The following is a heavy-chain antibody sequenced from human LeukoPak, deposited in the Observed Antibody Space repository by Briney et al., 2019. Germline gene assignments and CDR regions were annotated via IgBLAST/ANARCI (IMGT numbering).Heavy chain of an antibody. Sequence: GGSLRLSCAASGFTLSSYAMSWVRQAPGKGLEWVSAITDSGGATYYADSVKGRFTISRDNSKNTLYLQMNSLRGDDTAIYYCAKAYTRSWYAAFDIWGQGTMVTISS. CDR1: GFTLSSYA. J-gene: IGHJ3*02. CDR3: AKAYTRSWYAAFDI. V-gene: IGHV3-23*01. D-gene: IGHD6-13*01. CDR2: ITDSGGAT.